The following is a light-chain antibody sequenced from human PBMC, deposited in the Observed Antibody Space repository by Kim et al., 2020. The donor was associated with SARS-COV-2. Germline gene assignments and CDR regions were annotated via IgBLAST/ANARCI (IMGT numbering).Light chain of an antibody. CDR1: QSVSSSY. J-gene: IGKJ1*01. V-gene: IGKV3-20*01. CDR3: QQFGSSHWT. Sequence: PGERATLSCRASQSVSSSYLVWYQQKPGQAPRLLIYGASSRATGIPDRFSGSGSGTDFTLTISRLEPEDFAVYYCQQFGSSHWTFGQGTKV. CDR2: GAS.